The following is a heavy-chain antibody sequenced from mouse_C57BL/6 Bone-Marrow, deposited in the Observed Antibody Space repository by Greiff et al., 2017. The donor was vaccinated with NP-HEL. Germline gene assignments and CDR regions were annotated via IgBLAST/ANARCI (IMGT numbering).Heavy chain of an antibody. J-gene: IGHJ3*01. D-gene: IGHD1-1*01. CDR1: GFTFSDYG. CDR3: ARTYYGSSWAWFAY. V-gene: IGHV5-17*01. CDR2: ISSGSSTI. Sequence: EVQLVESGGGLVKPGGSLKLSCAASGFTFSDYGMHWVRQAPEKGLEWVAYISSGSSTIYYADTVKGRFTISRDNAKNTLFLQMTSLRSEDTAMYYCARTYYGSSWAWFAYWGQGTLVTVSA.